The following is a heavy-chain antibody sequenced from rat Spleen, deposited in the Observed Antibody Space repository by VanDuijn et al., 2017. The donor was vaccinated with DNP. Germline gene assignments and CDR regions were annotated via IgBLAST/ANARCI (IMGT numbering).Heavy chain of an antibody. CDR2: ITNTGDST. V-gene: IGHV5S23*01. D-gene: IGHD1-11*01. J-gene: IGHJ2*01. CDR3: ARHEATEGIDFDY. CDR1: GFTFSDYY. Sequence: EVQLVESGGGLVQPGRSLKLSCEASGFTFSDYYMAWVRQAQGKGLEWVASITNTGDSTYYSDSVKGRFTISRDNAKSTLYLQMDSLRSEDTVTDYCARHEATEGIDFDYWGQGVMVTVSS.